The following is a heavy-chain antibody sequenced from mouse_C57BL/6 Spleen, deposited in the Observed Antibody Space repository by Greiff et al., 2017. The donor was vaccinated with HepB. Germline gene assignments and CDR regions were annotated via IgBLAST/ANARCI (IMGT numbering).Heavy chain of an antibody. Sequence: QVQLKESGAELVRPGTSVKVSCKASGYAFTNYLIEWVKQRPGQGLEWIGVINPGSGGTNYNEKFKGKATLTADKSSSTAYMQLSSLTSEDSAVYFCARGETYYGLDYWGQGTTLTVSS. D-gene: IGHD2-10*01. V-gene: IGHV1-54*01. CDR2: INPGSGGT. CDR1: GYAFTNYL. J-gene: IGHJ2*01. CDR3: ARGETYYGLDY.